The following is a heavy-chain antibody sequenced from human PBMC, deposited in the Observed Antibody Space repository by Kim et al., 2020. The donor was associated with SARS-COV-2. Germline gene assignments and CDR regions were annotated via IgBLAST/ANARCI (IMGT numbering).Heavy chain of an antibody. D-gene: IGHD2-15*01. V-gene: IGHV4-34*01. CDR1: GGSFSGYY. CDR3: ARGLDIVVVVAASYYFDY. CDR2: INHSGST. Sequence: SETLSLTCAVYGGSFSGYYWSWIRQPPGKGLEWIGEINHSGSTNYNPSLKSRVTISVDTSKNQFSLKLSSVTAADTAVYYCARGLDIVVVVAASYYFDYWGQGTLVTVSS. J-gene: IGHJ4*02.